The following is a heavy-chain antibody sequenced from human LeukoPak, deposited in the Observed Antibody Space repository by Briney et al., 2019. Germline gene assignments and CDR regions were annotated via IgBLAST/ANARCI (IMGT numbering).Heavy chain of an antibody. CDR3: ARGYSFTS. D-gene: IGHD5-18*01. V-gene: IGHV1-2*02. CDR2: INPNSGGT. CDR1: GYTFTSYG. Sequence: ASVKVSCKASGYTFTSYGISWVRQAPGQGLEWMGWINPNSGGTNYAQKFQGRVTMTRDTSISTAYMELSRLRSDDTAVYYCARGYSFTSWGQGTLVTVSS. J-gene: IGHJ4*02.